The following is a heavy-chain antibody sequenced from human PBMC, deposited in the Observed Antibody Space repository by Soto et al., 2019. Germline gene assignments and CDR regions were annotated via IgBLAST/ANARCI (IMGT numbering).Heavy chain of an antibody. Sequence: GGSLRLSCAASGFTFSSYGMHWVRQAPGKGLEWVAVIWYDGSNKYYADSVKGRFTISRDNSKNTLYLQMNSLRAEDTAVYYCARDVVDAEYFQHWGQGTLVTVSS. J-gene: IGHJ1*01. CDR2: IWYDGSNK. CDR3: ARDVVDAEYFQH. D-gene: IGHD2-21*01. V-gene: IGHV3-33*01. CDR1: GFTFSSYG.